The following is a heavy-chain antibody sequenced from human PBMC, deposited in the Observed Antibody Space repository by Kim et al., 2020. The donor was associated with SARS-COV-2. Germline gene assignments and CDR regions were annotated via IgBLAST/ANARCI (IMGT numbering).Heavy chain of an antibody. J-gene: IGHJ6*02. CDR1: GGSVSSGSYY. V-gene: IGHV4-61*01. CDR3: ARDRGVGFITMVRGALMDV. Sequence: SETLSLTCTVSGGSVSSGSYYWSWIRQPPGKVLEWIGYIYYSGSTNYNPSLKSRVTISVDTSKNQFSLKLSSVTAADTAVYYCARDRGVGFITMVRGALMDVWGQGTTVTVSS. CDR2: IYYSGST. D-gene: IGHD3-10*01.